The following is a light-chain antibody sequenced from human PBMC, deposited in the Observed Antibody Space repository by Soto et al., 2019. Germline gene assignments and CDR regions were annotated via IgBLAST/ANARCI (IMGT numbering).Light chain of an antibody. V-gene: IGKV3-11*01. J-gene: IGKJ4*01. CDR3: QQRSNWPRGLT. CDR2: DAS. Sequence: EIVLTQSPATLSLSPGERATLSCRASQSVSSYLAWYQQKPGQAPRLLIYDASNRATGIPARFSGSGSGTDFTLTISSLEPEDFAVYYCQQRSNWPRGLTFGGGTNVEIK. CDR1: QSVSSY.